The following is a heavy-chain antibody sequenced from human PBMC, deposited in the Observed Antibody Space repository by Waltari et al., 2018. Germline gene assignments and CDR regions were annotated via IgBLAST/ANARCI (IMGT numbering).Heavy chain of an antibody. D-gene: IGHD2-21*01. CDR3: ARLRDIVVDPGYFDY. CDR1: GYSFTSYW. Sequence: EVQLVQSGAEVKKPGESLKISCKGSGYSFTSYWIAWVRPMPGKGLEWMGIIYPGDSDTSYSPSFQGQVTISADKSISTAYLQWSSLKASDTAMYYCARLRDIVVDPGYFDYWGQGTLVTVSS. CDR2: IYPGDSDT. V-gene: IGHV5-51*01. J-gene: IGHJ4*02.